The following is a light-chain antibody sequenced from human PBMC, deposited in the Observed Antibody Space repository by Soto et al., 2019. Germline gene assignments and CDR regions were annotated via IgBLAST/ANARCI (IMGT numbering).Light chain of an antibody. V-gene: IGKV1-33*01. CDR3: QQYDNLPLT. Sequence: DIQMTQSPSSLSASVGDRVTITCQASQDINNYLNWYQQKPGKAPKLLIYDASNLETGVPSRFCGSGSGTDFTFTISSLQPEDIATYYCQQYDNLPLTFGGGTKVDIK. CDR2: DAS. J-gene: IGKJ4*01. CDR1: QDINNY.